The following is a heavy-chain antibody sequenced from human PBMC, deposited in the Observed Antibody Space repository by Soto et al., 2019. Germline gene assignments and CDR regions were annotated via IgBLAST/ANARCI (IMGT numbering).Heavy chain of an antibody. CDR2: IYPGDSDT. Sequence: GESLKISCKGSGYSFTSYWIGWVRQMPGKGLEWMGIIYPGDSDTRYSPSFQGQVTISADKSISTAYLQMNSLRAEDTAVYYCAKDGDFYDFVTGYYLTGHYFDYWGQGTPVTVSS. CDR3: AKDGDFYDFVTGYYLTGHYFDY. J-gene: IGHJ4*02. V-gene: IGHV5-51*01. D-gene: IGHD3-9*01. CDR1: GYSFTSYW.